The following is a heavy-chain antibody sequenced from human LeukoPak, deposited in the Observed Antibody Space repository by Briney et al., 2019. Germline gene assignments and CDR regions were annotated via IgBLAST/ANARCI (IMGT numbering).Heavy chain of an antibody. D-gene: IGHD4-23*01. J-gene: IGHJ4*02. CDR1: GGSFIGYY. CDR3: ATRAPYGGNGDY. V-gene: IGHV4-34*01. CDR2: INHSGST. Sequence: SETLSLTCAVYGGSFIGYYWSWIRQPPGKGLEWIGEINHSGSTNYNPSLKSRVTISVDTSKNQFSLKLSSVTAADTAVYYCATRAPYGGNGDYWGQGTLVTVSS.